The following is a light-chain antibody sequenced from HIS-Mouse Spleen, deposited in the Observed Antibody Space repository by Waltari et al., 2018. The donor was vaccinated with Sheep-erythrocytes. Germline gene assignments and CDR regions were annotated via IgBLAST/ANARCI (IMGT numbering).Light chain of an antibody. CDR2: EVS. Sequence: QSALTQPPSASGSPGQSVTIYCTGTSSDVGGYNYVSWYQQHPGKAPKLMTYEVSKRPSGVPDRFSGSKSGNTASLTVSGLQAEDEADYYCSSYAGSNSVVFGGGTKLTVL. J-gene: IGLJ2*01. V-gene: IGLV2-8*01. CDR3: SSYAGSNSVV. CDR1: SSDVGGYNY.